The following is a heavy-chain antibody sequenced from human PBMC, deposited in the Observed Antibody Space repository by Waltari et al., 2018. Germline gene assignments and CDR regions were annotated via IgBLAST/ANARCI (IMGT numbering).Heavy chain of an antibody. CDR3: AGVRFTMFREVGGFDP. J-gene: IGHJ5*02. V-gene: IGHV1-46*01. Sequence: QVQLVQSGAEVKKPGASVKVSCKASGYTFTSYYLHWVLQAPGQGLEWMERINLSGGRKSNEKKFKGRETRTRNTSTSKVTLERGSWDSEDTAVNYVAGVRFTMFREVGGFDPGGQGTLLTVSS. CDR1: GYTFTSYY. D-gene: IGHD3-10*01. CDR2: INLSGGRK.